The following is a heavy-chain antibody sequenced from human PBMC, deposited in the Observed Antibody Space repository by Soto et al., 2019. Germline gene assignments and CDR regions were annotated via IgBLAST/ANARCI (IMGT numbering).Heavy chain of an antibody. D-gene: IGHD3-16*01. J-gene: IGHJ5*02. CDR2: MQHTGNT. V-gene: IGHV4-4*07. Sequence: QVQLQESGPGLXXPSETLSLTCAVSGASIRSYHWSWIRQPAGKGLEWIGRMQHTGNTNYNPSLKSRVTMSVDTSKNQISLKMTSVTAADTAVYFCAKDVSSRRWFDPWGQGILVIVSS. CDR3: AKDVSSRRWFDP. CDR1: GASIRSYH.